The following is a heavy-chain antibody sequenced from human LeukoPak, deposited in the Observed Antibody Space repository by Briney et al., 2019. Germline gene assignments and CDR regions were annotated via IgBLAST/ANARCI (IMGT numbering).Heavy chain of an antibody. D-gene: IGHD6-13*01. J-gene: IGHJ4*02. CDR2: IRYDGSNK. V-gene: IGHV3-30*02. CDR1: GFTFSSYG. Sequence: GGSLRLSCAASGFTFSSYGMHWVRQAPGKGLEWVAFIRYDGSNKYYADSVKGRFTISRDNSKNTLYLQMNSLRAGDTAVYYCAKDGHSSSWYYFDYWGQGTLVTVSS. CDR3: AKDGHSSSWYYFDY.